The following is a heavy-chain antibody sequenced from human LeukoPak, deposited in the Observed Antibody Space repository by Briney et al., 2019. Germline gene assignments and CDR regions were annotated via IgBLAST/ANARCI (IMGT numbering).Heavy chain of an antibody. CDR3: ARQTTILDY. CDR1: GGSISSGDYY. Sequence: SEALSLTCTVSGGSISSGDYYWSWIRQPPGKGLEWIGSIYYSGSTYYNPSLKSRVTISVDTSKNQFSLKLSSVTAADTAVYYCARQTTILDYWGQGTLVTVSS. V-gene: IGHV4-39*01. CDR2: IYYSGST. D-gene: IGHD1/OR15-1a*01. J-gene: IGHJ4*02.